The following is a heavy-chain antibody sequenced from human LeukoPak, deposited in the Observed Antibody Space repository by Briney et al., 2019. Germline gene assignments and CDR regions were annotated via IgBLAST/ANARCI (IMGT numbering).Heavy chain of an antibody. Sequence: GGSLRLSCAASGFTFSSYAMSWVRQAPGKELEWVSAISGSGGSTYYADSVKGRFTISRDNSKNTLYLQMNSLRAEDTAVYYCAKRMSRGAVAALFDYWGQGTLVTVSS. V-gene: IGHV3-23*01. J-gene: IGHJ4*02. CDR1: GFTFSSYA. CDR3: AKRMSRGAVAALFDY. CDR2: ISGSGGST. D-gene: IGHD6-19*01.